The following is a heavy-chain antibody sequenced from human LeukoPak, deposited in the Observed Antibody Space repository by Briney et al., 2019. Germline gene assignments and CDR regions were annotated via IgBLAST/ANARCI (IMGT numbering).Heavy chain of an antibody. CDR3: ARETVAVAGTTFDY. CDR2: IIPIFGTA. V-gene: IGHV1-69*13. Sequence: ASVKVSCKTSGYTFTNYDISWVRQAPGQGLEWMGGIIPIFGTANYAQKFQGRVTITADESTSTAYMELSSLRSEDTAVYYCARETVAVAGTTFDYWGQGTLVTVSS. J-gene: IGHJ4*02. D-gene: IGHD6-19*01. CDR1: GYTFTNYD.